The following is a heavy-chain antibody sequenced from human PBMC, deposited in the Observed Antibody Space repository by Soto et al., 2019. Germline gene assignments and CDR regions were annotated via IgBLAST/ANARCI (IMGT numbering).Heavy chain of an antibody. CDR1: GYTFTGYY. J-gene: IGHJ4*02. CDR3: ARGQLLWFVEFNYYFDY. CDR2: INPNSGGT. V-gene: IGHV1-2*04. Sequence: ASVKVSCKASGYTFTGYYMHWVRQAPGQGLEWMGWINPNSGGTNYAQKFQGWVTMTRDTSISTAYMELSRLRSDDTAVYYCARGQLLWFVEFNYYFDYWGQGTLVTVAS. D-gene: IGHD3-10*01.